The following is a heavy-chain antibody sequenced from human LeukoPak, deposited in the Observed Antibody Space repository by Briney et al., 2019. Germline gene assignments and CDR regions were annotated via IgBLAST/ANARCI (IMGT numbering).Heavy chain of an antibody. D-gene: IGHD3-22*01. V-gene: IGHV3-48*04. Sequence: GGSLRLSCAASGFTFSSYSMNWVRQAPGKGLEWVSYISSSSSTIYYADSVKGRFTISRDNAKNSLYLQMNSLRAEDTAVYYCARGGWSTMSTESAFDIWGQGTMVTVSS. CDR2: ISSSSSTI. CDR3: ARGGWSTMSTESAFDI. J-gene: IGHJ3*02. CDR1: GFTFSSYS.